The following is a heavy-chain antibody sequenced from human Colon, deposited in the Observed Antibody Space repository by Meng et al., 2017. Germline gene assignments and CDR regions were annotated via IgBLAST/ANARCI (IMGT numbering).Heavy chain of an antibody. J-gene: IGHJ4*02. CDR2: IHHSGRT. D-gene: IGHD7-27*01. CDR1: GASIIGLNW. Sequence: QVQLQDPGPGLVKPSGTLSLTCTVSGASIIGLNWWTWVRQTPGKGLEWIGEIHHSGRTNSMPSLKSRVTLSLDKSKNQFSLSMTSVTAADTAVYYCARGTGDIRVGFDYWGQGTLVTVSS. CDR3: ARGTGDIRVGFDY. V-gene: IGHV4-4*02.